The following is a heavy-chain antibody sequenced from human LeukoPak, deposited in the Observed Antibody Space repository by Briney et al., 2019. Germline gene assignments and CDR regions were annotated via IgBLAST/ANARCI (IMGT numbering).Heavy chain of an antibody. V-gene: IGHV4-30-4*01. J-gene: IGHJ4*02. D-gene: IGHD2-2*01. CDR2: IYHSGST. CDR1: GGSISSGDYY. Sequence: KTSETLSLTCTVSGGSISSGDYYWSWIRQPPGKGLEWIGYIYHSGSTYYNPSLKSRVTISVDRSKNQFSLKLSSVTAADTAVYYCAGDIPSWPEALIWGQGTLVTVSS. CDR3: AGDIPSWPEALI.